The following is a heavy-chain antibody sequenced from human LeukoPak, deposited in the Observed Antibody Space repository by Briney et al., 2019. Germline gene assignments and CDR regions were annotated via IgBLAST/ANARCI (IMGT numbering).Heavy chain of an antibody. V-gene: IGHV3-30-3*01. CDR3: ARPNELITMVRGVITNWFDP. Sequence: PGRSLRLSCAASGFTFSSYAMHWVRQAPGKGLEWVAVISYDGSNKYYADSVKGRFTISRDNSKNTLYLQMNSLRAEDAAVYYCARPNELITMVRGVITNWFDPWGQGTLVTVSS. CDR1: GFTFSSYA. CDR2: ISYDGSNK. J-gene: IGHJ5*02. D-gene: IGHD3-10*01.